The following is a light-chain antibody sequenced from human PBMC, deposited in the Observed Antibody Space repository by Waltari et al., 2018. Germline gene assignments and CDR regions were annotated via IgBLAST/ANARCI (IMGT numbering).Light chain of an antibody. Sequence: SYVLTQPPSLSVAPGRPATFTCGGDDIEHKVLNWYQKRPGQAPVLVLYDNIDRPSGIPDRFSGSNARNTATLTITSVEVGDEADYYCQLWESAGGHPVFGGGTTLTVL. CDR1: DIEHKV. CDR2: DNI. CDR3: QLWESAGGHPV. J-gene: IGLJ2*01. V-gene: IGLV3-21*03.